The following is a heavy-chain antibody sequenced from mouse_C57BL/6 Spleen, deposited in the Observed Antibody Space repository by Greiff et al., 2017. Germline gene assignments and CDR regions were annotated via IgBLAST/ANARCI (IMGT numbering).Heavy chain of an antibody. CDR2: IRNKANGYTT. Sequence: EVKVVESGGGLVQPGGSLSFSCAASGFTFTDYYMSWVRQPPGKALEWLGFIRNKANGYTTEYSASVKGRFTISRDTSQSILYLQMNALRAEDSATYYCARDIGYSFDYWGQGTTLTVSS. CDR3: ARDIGYSFDY. V-gene: IGHV7-3*01. CDR1: GFTFTDYY. J-gene: IGHJ2*01. D-gene: IGHD2-2*01.